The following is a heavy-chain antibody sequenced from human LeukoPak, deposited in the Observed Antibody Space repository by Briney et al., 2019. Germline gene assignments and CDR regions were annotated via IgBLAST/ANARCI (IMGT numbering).Heavy chain of an antibody. CDR2: IKEDGTEE. D-gene: IGHD2-21*01. Sequence: AGGSLRLSCAASGFTFSSHWMTWVRQAPGKGLEWVANIKEDGTEEYYVDSVKGRFTISRDNAKNSLSLQMKSLRPEDTAVYYCARGDRRFEYWGQGALVTVSS. CDR1: GFTFSSHW. CDR3: ARGDRRFEY. V-gene: IGHV3-7*01. J-gene: IGHJ4*02.